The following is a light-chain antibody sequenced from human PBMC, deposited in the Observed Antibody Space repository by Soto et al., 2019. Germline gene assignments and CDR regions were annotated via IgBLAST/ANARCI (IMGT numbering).Light chain of an antibody. CDR2: STS. J-gene: IGKJ2*01. CDR1: QSISNA. CDR3: QQSYRTPYT. V-gene: IGKV1-39*01. Sequence: DIQMTQSPSSLSASVGDRVTITCRASQSISNALNWYQRKPGKAPEFLIYSTSNLQSGVPSRFSGSGSGTDFTLTTSSLQPEDFATYYCQQSYRTPYTFGQGTKLEIK.